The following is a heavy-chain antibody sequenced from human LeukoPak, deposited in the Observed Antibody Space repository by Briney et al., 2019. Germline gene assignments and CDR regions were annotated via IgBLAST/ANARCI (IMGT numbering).Heavy chain of an antibody. CDR3: ARDTCTNGVCLGAFDY. CDR1: GYTFTSSY. Sequence: GASVKVSCKASGYTFTSSYMHWVRQAPGQGLEWMGIINPGGGSTSYAQKFQGRVTMTRDTSTSTVYMELSSLRSEDTAVYYCARDTCTNGVCLGAFDYWGQGTLVTVSS. D-gene: IGHD2-8*01. CDR2: INPGGGST. V-gene: IGHV1-46*01. J-gene: IGHJ4*02.